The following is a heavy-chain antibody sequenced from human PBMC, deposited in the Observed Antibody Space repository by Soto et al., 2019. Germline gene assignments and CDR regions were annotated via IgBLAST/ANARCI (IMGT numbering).Heavy chain of an antibody. CDR2: IGSSGYDT. D-gene: IGHD4-17*01. CDR3: AKIIYPATVTTPATYFDY. CDR1: GFTFSSYA. J-gene: IGHJ4*02. Sequence: PGGSLRLSCAASGFTFSSYAMTWVRQSPGKGLDWVSTIGSSGYDTYYADSVKGRFTISRDNFKNTMYLQMNSLRAEDTAVYYCAKIIYPATVTTPATYFDYWGQGTLVTVSS. V-gene: IGHV3-23*01.